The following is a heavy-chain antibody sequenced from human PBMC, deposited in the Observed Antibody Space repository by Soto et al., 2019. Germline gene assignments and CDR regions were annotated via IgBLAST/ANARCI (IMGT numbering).Heavy chain of an antibody. V-gene: IGHV1-18*01. CDR2: ISAYNGKT. Sequence: QVQLVQSGGEVKKPGASVKLSCTDSGYTFNSYGISWVRQAPGQGLEWMGWISAYNGKTNYAQNVQGRDTMTTDTSTRTACMDQRSLRSEDTDVYYGARGGDVNYYHRMDVWGQGTTVTVSS. D-gene: IGHD5-12*01. CDR3: ARGGDVNYYHRMDV. CDR1: GYTFNSYG. J-gene: IGHJ6*02.